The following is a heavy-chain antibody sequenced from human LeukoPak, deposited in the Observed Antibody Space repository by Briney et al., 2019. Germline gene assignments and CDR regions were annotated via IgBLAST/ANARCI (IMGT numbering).Heavy chain of an antibody. Sequence: PSETLSLTCTVSGGSISSYYWSWIRQPPGKGLEWIGYIYYSGSTNYNPSLKSRVTISVDTSKNQFSLKLSSVTAADTAVYYCAGGGREMVTIKVWGQGTLVTVSS. D-gene: IGHD5-24*01. CDR3: AGGGREMVTIKV. CDR1: GGSISSYY. CDR2: IYYSGST. V-gene: IGHV4-59*01. J-gene: IGHJ4*02.